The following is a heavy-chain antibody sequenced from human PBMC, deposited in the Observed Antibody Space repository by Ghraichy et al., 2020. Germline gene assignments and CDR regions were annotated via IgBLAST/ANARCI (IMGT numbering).Heavy chain of an antibody. CDR3: ARPGLGSGSYYPHFDY. CDR1: GFTFGDYA. Sequence: GGSLRLSCAASGFTFGDYAMHWVRQAPGRGLEWVSFISWDGDSTYNAESVKGRFTISRDNSKNSLYLQMNSLRAEDTALYYCARPGLGSGSYYPHFDYWGQGTLVTVST. CDR2: ISWDGDST. D-gene: IGHD3-10*02. J-gene: IGHJ4*02. V-gene: IGHV3-43D*03.